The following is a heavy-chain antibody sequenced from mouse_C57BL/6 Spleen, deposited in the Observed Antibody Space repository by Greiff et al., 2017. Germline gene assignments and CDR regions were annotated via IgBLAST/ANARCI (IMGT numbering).Heavy chain of an antibody. CDR1: GFTFSSYA. J-gene: IGHJ2*01. D-gene: IGHD2-1*01. Sequence: EVNVVESGEGLVKPGGSLKLSCAASGFTFSSYAMSWVRQTPEKRLEWVAYISSGGDYIYYADTVKGRFTISRDNARNTLYLQMSSLKSEDTAMYYCTRSGNYVYYFDYWGQGTTLTVSS. V-gene: IGHV5-9-1*02. CDR2: ISSGGDYI. CDR3: TRSGNYVYYFDY.